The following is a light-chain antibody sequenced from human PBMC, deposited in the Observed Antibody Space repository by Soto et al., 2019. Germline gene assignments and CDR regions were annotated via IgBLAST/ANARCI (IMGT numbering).Light chain of an antibody. CDR2: EVS. Sequence: QSALTQPPSASGSPGQSVTISCTGTSSDVGGYNYVSWYQRHPGKAPKLMIYEVSKRPSGVPDRFSGSKSGNTASLTVSGLQAEDEADYYCSSYAGSTVVFGGGTKVTVL. J-gene: IGLJ2*01. CDR3: SSYAGSTVV. CDR1: SSDVGGYNY. V-gene: IGLV2-8*01.